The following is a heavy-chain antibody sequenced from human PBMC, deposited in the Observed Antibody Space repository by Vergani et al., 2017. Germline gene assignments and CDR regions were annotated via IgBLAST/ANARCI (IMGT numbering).Heavy chain of an antibody. Sequence: QVQLQQWGAGLLKPSETLSLTCAVYGGYFSGYYWSWIRQPPGKGLEWIGEINHSGSTNYNPSLKSRVTISVDTSKNQFSMKLSSVTAAETAVYYCARGRKYCSITSCYLYCYYYYMDFWGKGTTVTVSS. CDR2: INHSGST. CDR3: ARGRKYCSITSCYLYCYYYYMDF. D-gene: IGHD2-2*01. J-gene: IGHJ6*03. V-gene: IGHV4-34*01. CDR1: GGYFSGYY.